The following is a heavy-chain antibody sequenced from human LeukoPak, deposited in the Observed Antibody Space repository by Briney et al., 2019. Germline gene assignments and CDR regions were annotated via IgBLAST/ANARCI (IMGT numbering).Heavy chain of an antibody. J-gene: IGHJ4*02. CDR2: IYYSGST. CDR3: AREDYSNYFFDY. V-gene: IGHV4-59*01. D-gene: IGHD4-11*01. CDR1: GGSISNYY. Sequence: SETLSLTCTVSGGSISNYYWSWIRQPPGKGLEWIGNIYYSGSTNYNPSLKSRVTMSVDTSKNQFSLKLSSVTAADTAVYYCAREDYSNYFFDYWGQGTLVTVSS.